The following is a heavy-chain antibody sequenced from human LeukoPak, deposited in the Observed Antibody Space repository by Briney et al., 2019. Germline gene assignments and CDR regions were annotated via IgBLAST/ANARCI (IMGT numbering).Heavy chain of an antibody. CDR2: INPNSGGT. V-gene: IGHV1-2*02. CDR3: ARDKDYGGNSVRYFQH. Sequence: ASVKVSCKASGYTFTGYYMHWVRQAPGQGLEWMGWINPNSGGTNYAQKFQGRVTMTRDTSISTAYMELSRLRSDDTAVYYCARDKDYGGNSVRYFQHWGQGTLVTVSS. CDR1: GYTFTGYY. D-gene: IGHD4-23*01. J-gene: IGHJ1*01.